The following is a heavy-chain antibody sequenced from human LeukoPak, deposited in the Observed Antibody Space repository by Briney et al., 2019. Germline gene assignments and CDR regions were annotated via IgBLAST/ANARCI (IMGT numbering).Heavy chain of an antibody. Sequence: SGTLSLTCAVYGGSFSGYYWSWIRQPPGKGLEWIGEINHSGSTNYNPSLKSRVTISVDTSKNQFSLKLSSVTAADTAVYYCARGSIAARPSYYYYYGMDVWGQGTTVTVSS. CDR2: INHSGST. J-gene: IGHJ6*02. CDR3: ARGSIAARPSYYYYYGMDV. CDR1: GGSFSGYY. V-gene: IGHV4-34*01. D-gene: IGHD6-6*01.